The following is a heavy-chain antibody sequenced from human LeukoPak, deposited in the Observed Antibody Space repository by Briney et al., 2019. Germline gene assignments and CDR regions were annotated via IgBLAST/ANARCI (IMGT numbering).Heavy chain of an antibody. CDR2: ISSRGSIT. Sequence: PGGSLRLSCAASGFTFSDYYMSWIRQAPGKGLEWVSYISSRGSITYYADSVKGRFTISRDNAKNSLYLQMNSLRAEDTAVYYCARERVTVTPNCMDVWGKGTTVTISS. CDR3: ARERVTVTPNCMDV. V-gene: IGHV3-11*01. CDR1: GFTFSDYY. D-gene: IGHD4-17*01. J-gene: IGHJ6*03.